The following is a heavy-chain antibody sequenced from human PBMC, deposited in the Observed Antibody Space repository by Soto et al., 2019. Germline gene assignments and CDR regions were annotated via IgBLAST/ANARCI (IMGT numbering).Heavy chain of an antibody. D-gene: IGHD4-17*01. CDR1: GGTFSSYT. V-gene: IGHV1-69*02. CDR2: IIPNLGIA. CDR3: ARKGDYEEYCQH. Sequence: QVQLVQSGAEVKKPGSSVKVSCKASGGTFSSYTISWVRQAPGQGLEWMGRIIPNLGIANYAQKFQGRVTSTADKSTSTAYMELSSLRSEDTAVYYCARKGDYEEYCQHWGQGTLFTVSS. J-gene: IGHJ1*01.